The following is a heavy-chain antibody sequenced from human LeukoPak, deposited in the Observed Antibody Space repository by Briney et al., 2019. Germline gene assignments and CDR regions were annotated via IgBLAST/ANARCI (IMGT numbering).Heavy chain of an antibody. Sequence: ASVKVSCKASGYTFTGHFMHWVRQAPGQGLEWMGWINPNSGGTNYAQKFQGRVTMTRDTSISTAYMELTRLKSDDAAAYYCARDERYDSSGYPFDYWGQGTLVTVSS. J-gene: IGHJ4*02. CDR1: GYTFTGHF. V-gene: IGHV1-2*02. CDR2: INPNSGGT. D-gene: IGHD3-22*01. CDR3: ARDERYDSSGYPFDY.